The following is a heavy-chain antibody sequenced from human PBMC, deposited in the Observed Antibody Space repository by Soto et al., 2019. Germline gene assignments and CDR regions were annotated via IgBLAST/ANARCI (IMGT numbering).Heavy chain of an antibody. CDR3: AIDSLIAATGPTSVRYYYYYMDV. D-gene: IGHD6-6*01. CDR1: GFTFSTHA. Sequence: GGSLRLSCAASGFTFSTHAMHWVRQAPGKGLEWVAVISYDGSNKYYAETVKGRFTISRDNSEYTLYLQIYNLRAEDTAFYYCAIDSLIAATGPTSVRYYYYYMDVWGKGTTVTVSS. J-gene: IGHJ6*03. V-gene: IGHV3-30*03. CDR2: ISYDGSNK.